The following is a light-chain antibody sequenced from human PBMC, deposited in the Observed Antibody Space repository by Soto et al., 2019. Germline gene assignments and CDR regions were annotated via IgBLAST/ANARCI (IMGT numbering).Light chain of an antibody. Sequence: DIQMTQSPSTLSASVGDRVTITCRASQSISRWLAWYQQKPGKAPNLLIYDASGLEGGVPSRFSGSGSGTEFTLTISSLQPDDFATYYCQVSYINIRIFTFGPGTKLDIK. V-gene: IGKV1-5*01. CDR1: QSISRW. J-gene: IGKJ3*01. CDR2: DAS. CDR3: QVSYINIRIFT.